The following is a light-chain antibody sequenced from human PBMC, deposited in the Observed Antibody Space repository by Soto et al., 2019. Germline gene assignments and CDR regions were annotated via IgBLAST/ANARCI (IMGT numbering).Light chain of an antibody. V-gene: IGLV1-40*01. CDR3: QSYDSSLSGVV. J-gene: IGLJ2*01. Sequence: QSVLTQPPSVSGAPGQRVTISCTGSSSNIGAGYDVHWYQQLPGTAPKLLIYGNVNRPSGVPDRFSGSKSGTSASLAITGLQAEDEVDYYCQSYDSSLSGVVFGGGTKLTVL. CDR2: GNV. CDR1: SSNIGAGYD.